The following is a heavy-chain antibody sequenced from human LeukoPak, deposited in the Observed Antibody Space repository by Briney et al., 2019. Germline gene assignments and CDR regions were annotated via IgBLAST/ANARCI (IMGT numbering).Heavy chain of an antibody. D-gene: IGHD3-3*01. Sequence: TSETLSLTCTVSGYSISSGYYWGWIRQPPGKGLEWIGSIYHSGSTYYNPSLKSRVTISVDTSKNQFPLKLSSVTAADTAVYYCARLFGERTDTWGQGTLVTVSS. J-gene: IGHJ5*02. CDR3: ARLFGERTDT. CDR1: GYSISSGYY. CDR2: IYHSGST. V-gene: IGHV4-38-2*02.